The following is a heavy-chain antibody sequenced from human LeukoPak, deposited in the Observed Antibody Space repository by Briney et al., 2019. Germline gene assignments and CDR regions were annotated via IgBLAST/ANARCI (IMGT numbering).Heavy chain of an antibody. CDR1: GFTFSSYG. J-gene: IGHJ4*02. Sequence: GGSLRLSCAASGFTFSSYGMRWVRQAPGKGLEWVAVISNDGIKKYYIDSVKGRFTISRDNSRNTLYLQMNSLRADDTALYYCATELAAGGPQDYWGQGTLVTVSS. V-gene: IGHV3-30*03. CDR2: ISNDGIKK. D-gene: IGHD6-13*01. CDR3: ATELAAGGPQDY.